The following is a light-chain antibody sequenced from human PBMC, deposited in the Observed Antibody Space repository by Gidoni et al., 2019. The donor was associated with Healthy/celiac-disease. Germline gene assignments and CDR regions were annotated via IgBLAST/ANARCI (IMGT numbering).Light chain of an antibody. Sequence: IVLTQSLGTLSLSPGEKATLSCRASQCLNSNVLSWYQQKPGQPPRLLIHGISNRATGIPDRLSGSGSGTDLTLTISRLEPEDFALDYCQQYAGSIASTFXQXTTLEMK. CDR1: QCLNSNV. J-gene: IGKJ2*01. CDR3: QQYAGSIAST. CDR2: GIS. V-gene: IGKV3-20*01.